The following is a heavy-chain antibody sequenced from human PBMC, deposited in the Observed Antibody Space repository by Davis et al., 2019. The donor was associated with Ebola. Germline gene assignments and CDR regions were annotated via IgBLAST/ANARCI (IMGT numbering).Heavy chain of an antibody. V-gene: IGHV4-30-4*01. CDR2: IYYSGST. Sequence: SETLSLTCTVSGGSISSGDYYWSWIRQPPGKGLEWIGYIYYSGSTYYNPSLKSRVTISVDTSKNQFSLKLSSVTAADTAVYYCARGRDYIWGSYRFGYWGQGTLVTVSS. J-gene: IGHJ4*02. CDR1: GGSISSGDYY. CDR3: ARGRDYIWGSYRFGY. D-gene: IGHD3-16*02.